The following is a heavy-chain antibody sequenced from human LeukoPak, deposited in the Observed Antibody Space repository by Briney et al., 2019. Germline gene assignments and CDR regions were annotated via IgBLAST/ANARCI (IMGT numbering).Heavy chain of an antibody. J-gene: IGHJ4*02. CDR1: GFTFRSHA. CDR3: AREGTYGNYRASGDY. CDR2: IYENGGTT. D-gene: IGHD4-23*01. Sequence: GGSLRLSCVGSGFTFRSHAMSWVRQAPEKGLEFVSGIYENGGTTYYADSVKGRFSISRDNSKNSLYLQMNSLRAEDTAVYYCAREGTYGNYRASGDYWGQGALVTVSS. V-gene: IGHV3-23*01.